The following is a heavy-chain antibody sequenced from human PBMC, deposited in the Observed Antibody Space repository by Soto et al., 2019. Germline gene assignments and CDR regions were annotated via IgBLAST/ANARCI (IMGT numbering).Heavy chain of an antibody. CDR2: IYPGDSDT. CDR1: GYSFTSYW. CDR3: ARSVAGRDPYYYCFGMDV. D-gene: IGHD6-19*01. J-gene: IGHJ6*02. Sequence: GASLNISCKGSGYSFTSYWIGWVRQMPGKGLEWMGIIYPGDSDTRYSPSFQGQVTISADKSISTAYLQWSSLNASDTAMYYCARSVAGRDPYYYCFGMDVWGEGNTVTV. V-gene: IGHV5-51*01.